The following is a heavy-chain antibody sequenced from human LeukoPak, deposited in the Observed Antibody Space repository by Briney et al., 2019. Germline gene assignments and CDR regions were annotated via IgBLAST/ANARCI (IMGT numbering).Heavy chain of an antibody. CDR3: ARARYIGLSDY. Sequence: SETLSLTYTVSGGSISSSTYYWGWIRQPPGKGLEWIGYIYYSGSTNYNPSLKSRVTISVDTSKNQFSLKLSSVTAADTAVYYCARARYIGLSDYWGQGTLVTVSS. D-gene: IGHD5-18*01. CDR1: GGSISSSTYY. J-gene: IGHJ4*02. CDR2: IYYSGST. V-gene: IGHV4-61*05.